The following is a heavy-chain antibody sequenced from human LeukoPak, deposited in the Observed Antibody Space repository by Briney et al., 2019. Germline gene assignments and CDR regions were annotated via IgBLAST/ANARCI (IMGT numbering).Heavy chain of an antibody. CDR2: ISSSSSYT. D-gene: IGHD3-10*01. CDR3: ARDGINYGELDY. V-gene: IGHV3-21*01. CDR1: GFTFSSYS. Sequence: PGGSLRLSCAASGFTFSSYSMNWVRQAPGKGLEWVSSISSSSSYTYYADSVKGRFTISRDNAKNSLYLQMNSLRAEDTALYYCARDGINYGELDYWGQGTLVSVSS. J-gene: IGHJ4*02.